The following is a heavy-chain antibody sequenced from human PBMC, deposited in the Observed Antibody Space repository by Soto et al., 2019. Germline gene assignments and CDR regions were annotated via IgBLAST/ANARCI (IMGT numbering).Heavy chain of an antibody. V-gene: IGHV3-13*01. D-gene: IGHD3-9*01. Sequence: PGRSLRLSSAASGFILDNYDMHWVRQPTREGQGWVSVIATLGDRYYSQTVKGRFSIFRDNAKNSLHLEMNTLRAGDTAMYYCVRGPSFDYKSAPPSIFDPWGQGTLVTVSS. CDR3: VRGPSFDYKSAPPSIFDP. CDR2: IATLGDR. J-gene: IGHJ5*02. CDR1: GFILDNYD.